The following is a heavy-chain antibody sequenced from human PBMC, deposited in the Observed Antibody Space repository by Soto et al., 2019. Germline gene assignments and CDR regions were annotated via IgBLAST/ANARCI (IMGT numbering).Heavy chain of an antibody. V-gene: IGHV3-30-3*01. CDR3: ARDLYHLRFLEWLSDYFDY. Sequence: PGGSLRLSCAASGFTFSSYAMHWVRQAPGKGLEWVAVISYDGSNKYYADSVKGRFTISRDNSKNTLYLQMNSLRAEDTAVYYCARDLYHLRFLEWLSDYFDYWGQGTLVTVSS. J-gene: IGHJ4*02. CDR2: ISYDGSNK. D-gene: IGHD3-3*01. CDR1: GFTFSSYA.